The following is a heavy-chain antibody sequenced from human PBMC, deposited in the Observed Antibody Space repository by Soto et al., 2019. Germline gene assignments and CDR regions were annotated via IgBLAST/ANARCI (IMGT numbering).Heavy chain of an antibody. CDR3: ATYSSGVYSPFDS. J-gene: IGHJ4*02. CDR1: RGSICGYY. V-gene: IGHV4-59*01. Sequence: SETLSLTCTVSRGSICGYYWSWVRQPPGKGLEWIGFILYSGISNYNPSLKSRLTMSVDTSKNQFSLKLSSLPAADTAIYYCATYSSGVYSPFDSWGQGVQVTVSS. CDR2: ILYSGIS. D-gene: IGHD3-22*01.